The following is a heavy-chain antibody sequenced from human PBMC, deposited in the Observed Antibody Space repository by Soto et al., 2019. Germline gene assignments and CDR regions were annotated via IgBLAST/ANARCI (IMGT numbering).Heavy chain of an antibody. Sequence: SGKFSSQAPRGASTSYAISWARQAPGQGLEWMGGIIPIFSTANYAQKFQGQVTISADKSISTAYLQWSRLKASDTAMYYCARHEEVTFGGVIVYYFDYWGQGTLVTVSS. V-gene: IGHV1-69*06. D-gene: IGHD3-16*01. CDR2: IIPIFSTA. CDR3: ARHEEVTFGGVIVYYFDY. J-gene: IGHJ4*02. CDR1: RGASTSYA.